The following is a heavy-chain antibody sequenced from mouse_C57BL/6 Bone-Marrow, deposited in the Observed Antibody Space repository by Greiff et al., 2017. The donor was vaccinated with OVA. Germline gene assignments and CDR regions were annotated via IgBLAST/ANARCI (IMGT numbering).Heavy chain of an antibody. V-gene: IGHV1-50*01. J-gene: IGHJ4*01. D-gene: IGHD3-2*02. CDR3: AGYSSGYAMDY. CDR1: GYTFTSYW. Sequence: VQLQQSGAELVKPGASVKLSCKASGYTFTSYWMQWVKQRPGQGLEWIGEIDPSDSYTNYNQKFKGKATLTVDTSSSTAYMQLSSLTSEDSAVYYCAGYSSGYAMDYWGQGTSVTVSS. CDR2: IDPSDSYT.